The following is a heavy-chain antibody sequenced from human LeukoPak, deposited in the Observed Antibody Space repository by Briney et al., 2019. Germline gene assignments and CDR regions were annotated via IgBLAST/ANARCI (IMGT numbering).Heavy chain of an antibody. J-gene: IGHJ5*02. Sequence: SETLSLTCAVYGGSFSGYYWSWIRQPPGKGLEWIGEINHSGSTNYNPSPKSRVTISVDTSKNQFSLKLSSVTAADTAVYYCAEAAIVVVPAAMGGDFDPWGQGTLVTVSS. CDR2: INHSGST. D-gene: IGHD2-2*01. CDR1: GGSFSGYY. CDR3: AEAAIVVVPAAMGGDFDP. V-gene: IGHV4-34*01.